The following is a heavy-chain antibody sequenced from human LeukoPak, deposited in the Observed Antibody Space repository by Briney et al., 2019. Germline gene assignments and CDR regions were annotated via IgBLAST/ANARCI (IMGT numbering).Heavy chain of an antibody. J-gene: IGHJ4*02. CDR1: GYTXTDYY. CDR3: AIGSGYDYLFIDY. D-gene: IGHD3-16*01. V-gene: IGHV1-2*02. Sequence: GASVKVSCKASGYTXTDYYFHGVRQAPGQGLEWMGWINPNSGATNYAQNFQGRVTMTRETSISTAYMELSRLRSDDTAVYYCAIGSGYDYLFIDYWGQGTLVTVSS. CDR2: INPNSGAT.